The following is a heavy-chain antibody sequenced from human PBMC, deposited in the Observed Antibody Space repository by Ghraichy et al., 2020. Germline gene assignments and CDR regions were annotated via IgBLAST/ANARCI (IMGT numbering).Heavy chain of an antibody. J-gene: IGHJ3*02. CDR3: AVRPFRVDAAFDI. CDR2: IFSNDEK. D-gene: IGHD3-10*02. V-gene: IGHV2-26*01. Sequence: SGPTLVKPTETLTLTCTVSGFSLSNARMGVSWIRQPPGKALEWLAHIFSNDEKSYSTSLKSRLTISKDTSKSQVVLTMTNMDPVDTATYYCAVRPFRVDAAFDIWGQGTMVTVSS. CDR1: GFSLSNARMG.